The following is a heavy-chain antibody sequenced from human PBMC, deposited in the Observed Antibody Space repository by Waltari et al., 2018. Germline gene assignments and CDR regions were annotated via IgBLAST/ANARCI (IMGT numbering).Heavy chain of an antibody. V-gene: IGHV4-59*01. J-gene: IGHJ6*02. Sequence: QVQLQESGPGLVKPSETLSLTCTVSGGPISSYYWSWIRPPPGKGLEWIVYIYYRGSTNYNPSLKSRVTISVDTSKNQFSLKLSSVTAADTAVYYCARDYSGGGNSDYYYGMDVWGQGTTVTVSS. CDR2: IYYRGST. CDR3: ARDYSGGGNSDYYYGMDV. D-gene: IGHD2-21*02. CDR1: GGPISSYY.